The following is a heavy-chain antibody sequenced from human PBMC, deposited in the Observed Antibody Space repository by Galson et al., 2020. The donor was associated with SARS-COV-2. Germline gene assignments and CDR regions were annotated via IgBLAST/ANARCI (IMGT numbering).Heavy chain of an antibody. D-gene: IGHD3-22*01. Sequence: GESLKISCAASGFTFSTYAMHWVRQATGKGLEWVAVIWSDGNNKYYLDSVKGRFTISRDNSKNTVNLQMNGLRAEDTAVYYCTTSIIVPGTLDYWGQGTLVSVSS. CDR2: IWSDGNNK. CDR1: GFTFSTYA. CDR3: TTSIIVPGTLDY. V-gene: IGHV3-33*01. J-gene: IGHJ4*02.